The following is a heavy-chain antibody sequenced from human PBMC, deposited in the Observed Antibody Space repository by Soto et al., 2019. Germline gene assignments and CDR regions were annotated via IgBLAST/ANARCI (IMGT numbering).Heavy chain of an antibody. Sequence: QVQLVQSGAEVKKPGASVKVSCKASGYTFTSYYMHWVRQAPGQGLEWMGIINPSGGSTSYAQKFLGRVTMTRDTSTSPVYIELSSLSSEDTAVYYCAGDLGNQQLVVFDYWGQGTLVTVSS. CDR2: INPSGGST. J-gene: IGHJ4*02. D-gene: IGHD6-13*01. V-gene: IGHV1-46*01. CDR1: GYTFTSYY. CDR3: AGDLGNQQLVVFDY.